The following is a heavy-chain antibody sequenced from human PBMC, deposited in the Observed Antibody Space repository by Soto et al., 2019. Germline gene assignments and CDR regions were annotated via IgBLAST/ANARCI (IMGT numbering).Heavy chain of an antibody. J-gene: IGHJ5*02. CDR3: GRVSGRDTAMGRPTLNYP. CDR2: IYYSGST. V-gene: IGHV4-59*01. D-gene: IGHD5-18*01. Sequence: SETLSVTANVSCGSIGTYYWSWIRQPPGKGLVGIGDIYYSGSTNYNHSLKSRVSIAVDRSKNQFSLNLSSETAADTAVSYCGRVSGRDTAMGRPTLNYPWGQVTLVTVSP. CDR1: CGSIGTYY.